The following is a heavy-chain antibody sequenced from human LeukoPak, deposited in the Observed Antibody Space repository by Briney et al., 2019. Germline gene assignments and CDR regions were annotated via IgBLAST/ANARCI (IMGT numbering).Heavy chain of an antibody. D-gene: IGHD6-19*01. Sequence: GGSLRLSCAASGFTFSSYAMSWVRQAPGKGLEWVSAISGSGGSTYYADSVKGRFTISRDNSRNTLYLQMNSLRAEDTAVYYCAKDRGIAVVNWLDPWGQGTLVTVSS. CDR2: ISGSGGST. CDR1: GFTFSSYA. J-gene: IGHJ5*02. V-gene: IGHV3-23*01. CDR3: AKDRGIAVVNWLDP.